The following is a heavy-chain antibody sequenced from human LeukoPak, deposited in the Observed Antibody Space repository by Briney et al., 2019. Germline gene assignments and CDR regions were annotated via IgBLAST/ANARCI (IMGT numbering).Heavy chain of an antibody. CDR1: GYTFTSYG. D-gene: IGHD6-19*01. Sequence: ASVKVSCKASGYTFTSYGISWVRQAPGQGLEWMGWNSAYNGNTNYAQKLQGRVTMTTDTSTSTAYMELRSLRSDDTAVYYCARDYSSIAVAGRRPDYYYYGMDVWGQGTTVTVSS. CDR3: ARDYSSIAVAGRRPDYYYYGMDV. V-gene: IGHV1-18*01. CDR2: NSAYNGNT. J-gene: IGHJ6*02.